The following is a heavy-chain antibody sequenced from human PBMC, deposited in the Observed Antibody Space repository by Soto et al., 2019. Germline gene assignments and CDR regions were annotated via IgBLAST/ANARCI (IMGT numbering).Heavy chain of an antibody. V-gene: IGHV4-61*08. CDR2: IYYSGST. CDR1: GASVDSGGYS. J-gene: IGHJ6*02. Sequence: SETLSLTCAVSGASVDSGGYSWSWIRQPPGKGLEWIGYIYYSGSTNYNPSLKSRVTISVDTSKNQVSLKLSSVTAADTAVYYCARKGSRPDLLRYWEPVGYGRNSYYGMDVWGQGTTVTVSS. D-gene: IGHD3-9*01. CDR3: ARKGSRPDLLRYWEPVGYGRNSYYGMDV.